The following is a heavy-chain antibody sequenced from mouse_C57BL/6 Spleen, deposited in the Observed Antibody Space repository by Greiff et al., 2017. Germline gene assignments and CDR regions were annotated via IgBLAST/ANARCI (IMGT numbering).Heavy chain of an antibody. CDR1: GYTFTSYW. Sequence: VQLQQPGAELVMPGASVKLSCKASGYTFTSYWMHWVKQRPGQGLEWIGEIDPSDSYTNYNQKFKGKSTLTVDKSSSTAYMQLSSLTSEDSAVYYCARSNPYYAMDYWGQGTSVTVSS. CDR3: ARSNPYYAMDY. CDR2: IDPSDSYT. V-gene: IGHV1-69*01. D-gene: IGHD2-5*01. J-gene: IGHJ4*01.